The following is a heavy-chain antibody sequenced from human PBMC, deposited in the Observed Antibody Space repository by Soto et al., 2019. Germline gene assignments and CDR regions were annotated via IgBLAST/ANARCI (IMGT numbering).Heavy chain of an antibody. CDR2: TIPIFASA. CDR3: AAGEKSGYSGFDV. V-gene: IGHV1-69*01. Sequence: QVQLVQSGAEVKKPGSSVRVSCKASGGTFSSFVVIWVRQAPGQGLEWMGETIPIFASANYAQNFQGRVAINSDDFTNTVYMELSNLRSDDAAVYYCAAGEKSGYSGFDVWGQGTTVIVSS. CDR1: GGTFSSFV. J-gene: IGHJ6*02. D-gene: IGHD3-16*01.